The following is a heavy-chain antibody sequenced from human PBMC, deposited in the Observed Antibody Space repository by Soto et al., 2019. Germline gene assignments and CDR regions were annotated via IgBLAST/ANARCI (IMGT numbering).Heavy chain of an antibody. D-gene: IGHD4-4*01. CDR2: ISSTGNTI. CDR1: GFTFSRFS. Sequence: VQLVESGGGLVQPGGSLRLSCAASGFTFSRFSLNWVRQAPGKGLEGVSHISSTGNTIYYADSVKGRFTISRDLAKNSLYLQMNNLRDEDTAVYYCARDKDYSIDYWGQGTLVTVSS. V-gene: IGHV3-48*02. J-gene: IGHJ4*02. CDR3: ARDKDYSIDY.